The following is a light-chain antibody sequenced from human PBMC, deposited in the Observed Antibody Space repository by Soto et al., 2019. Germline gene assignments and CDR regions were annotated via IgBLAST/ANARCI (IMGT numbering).Light chain of an antibody. V-gene: IGKV2-28*01. CDR1: QSLLHSNGYNY. CDR2: LGS. CDR3: MQALQTPWT. Sequence: DIVMTQSPLSLAVTPGEPASISWRSSQSLLHSNGYNYLDWYXEKPGQCPQXLIYLGSNRASGVPDRFSGSGSGTDCTLKISRVEAEDVGVYYCMQALQTPWTFGQGTKVDIK. J-gene: IGKJ1*01.